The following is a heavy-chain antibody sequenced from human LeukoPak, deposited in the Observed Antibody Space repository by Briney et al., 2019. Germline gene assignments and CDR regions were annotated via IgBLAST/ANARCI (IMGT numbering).Heavy chain of an antibody. CDR1: GFTFSSYN. CDR2: ISSSSSNI. J-gene: IGHJ1*01. Sequence: GGSLRLSCAASGFTFSSYNMNWDRQAPGEGREWVSYISSSSSNIYYADSVKGRFTISRDNAKKSLYLQMNSLRVEDTAVYYCARGSSWYLEYFQLWGQGTLVTVSS. D-gene: IGHD6-13*01. V-gene: IGHV3-48*01. CDR3: ARGSSWYLEYFQL.